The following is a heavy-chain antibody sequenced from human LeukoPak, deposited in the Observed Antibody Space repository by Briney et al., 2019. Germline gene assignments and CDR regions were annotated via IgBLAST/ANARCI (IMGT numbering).Heavy chain of an antibody. CDR3: ARDSWSPLPPYYYYYYYMDV. CDR1: GFTFSSYS. CDR2: ISSRGSTI. V-gene: IGHV3-48*04. J-gene: IGHJ6*03. Sequence: GGSLRLSCAASGFTFSSYSMNWVRQAPGKGLEGVSYISSRGSTIYYADSVKGRFTISRDNAKNSLYLQMNSLRAEDTAVYSCARDSWSPLPPYYYYYYYMDVWGKGTTVTVSS. D-gene: IGHD2-15*01.